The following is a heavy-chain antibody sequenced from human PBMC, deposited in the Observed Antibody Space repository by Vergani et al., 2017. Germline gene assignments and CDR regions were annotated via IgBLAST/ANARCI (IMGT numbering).Heavy chain of an antibody. CDR3: AKGGLAGYSYGFGYFDY. V-gene: IGHV3-53*02. CDR1: GFTVSTNY. J-gene: IGHJ4*01. Sequence: EVQLVETGGGLIQPGGSLRLSCAASGFTVSTNYMSWVRQAPGNGLVWVSIIYSVSNTDYPDSVKGRFTISGDIAKNTLYLEMHSLRAEDTGVYYCAKGGLAGYSYGFGYFDYWGHGTLVTVSS. D-gene: IGHD5-18*01. CDR2: IYSVSNT.